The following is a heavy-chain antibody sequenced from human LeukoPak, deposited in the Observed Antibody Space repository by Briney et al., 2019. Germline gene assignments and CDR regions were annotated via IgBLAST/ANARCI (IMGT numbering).Heavy chain of an antibody. CDR3: ARPQLEYSYPGYFDL. Sequence: PSETLSLTCTVSGGSISSYYWSWIRQPPGKGLEWIGYIYYSGSTNYNPSLKSRVTISVGTSKNQFSLKLSSVTAADTAVYYCARPQLEYSYPGYFDLWGRGTLVTVSS. V-gene: IGHV4-59*01. CDR2: IYYSGST. CDR1: GGSISSYY. D-gene: IGHD5-18*01. J-gene: IGHJ2*01.